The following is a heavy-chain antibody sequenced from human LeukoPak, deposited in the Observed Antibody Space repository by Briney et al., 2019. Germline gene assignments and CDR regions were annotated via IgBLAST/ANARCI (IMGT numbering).Heavy chain of an antibody. V-gene: IGHV3-23*01. CDR2: ISGSDGSK. CDR3: AKGETSGVASCYALVL. J-gene: IGHJ4*02. Sequence: GESLRLSCAASGFTFSSYAMSWVRQAPDKGLEWVSAISGSDGSKYYADSVKGRFTISRDDSQNTLYLQMNSLSAEDTAVYYCAKGETSGVASCYALVLGGQGTRLTVST. CDR1: GFTFSSYA. D-gene: IGHD2-2*01.